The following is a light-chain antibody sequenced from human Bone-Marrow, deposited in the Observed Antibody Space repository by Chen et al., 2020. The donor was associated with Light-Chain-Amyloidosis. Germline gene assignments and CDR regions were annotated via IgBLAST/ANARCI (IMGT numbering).Light chain of an antibody. CDR1: SSDVGGDNH. CDR3: SSYTITNTLV. V-gene: IGLV2-14*01. J-gene: IGLJ1*01. CDR2: EVT. Sequence: QSALTQPASVSGSPGLSITISCTGTSSDVGGDNHVSWYQQHPDKAPKLMIYEVTHRPSCVPDRFSGSKSDNTASLTISGLQTEDEADYFCSSYTITNTLVFGSGTRVTVL.